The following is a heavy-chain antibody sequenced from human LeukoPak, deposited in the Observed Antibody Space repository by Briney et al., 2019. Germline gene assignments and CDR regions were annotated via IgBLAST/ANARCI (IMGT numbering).Heavy chain of an antibody. CDR2: ISGSGGST. CDR3: AKVLVVVAASCFDY. V-gene: IGHV3-23*01. Sequence: GGSLRLSCAASGFTCSSYSMNWVRQAPGKGLEWVSAISGSGGSTYYADSVKGRFTISRDNSKNTLYLQMNSLRAEDTAVYYCAKVLVVVAASCFDYWGQGTLVTVSS. J-gene: IGHJ4*02. CDR1: GFTCSSYS. D-gene: IGHD2-15*01.